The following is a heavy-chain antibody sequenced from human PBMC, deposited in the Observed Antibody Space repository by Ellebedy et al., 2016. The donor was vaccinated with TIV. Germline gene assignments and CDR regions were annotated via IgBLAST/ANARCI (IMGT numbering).Heavy chain of an antibody. CDR3: ARVTTVVTTDYFQH. J-gene: IGHJ1*01. Sequence: AASVKVSCKASGYTFTSYGISWVRQAPGQGLEWMGWISAYNGNTNYAQKLQGRVTMTTDTSTSTAYMELRSLRSDDTAVYYCARVTTVVTTDYFQHWGQGTLVTVSS. V-gene: IGHV1-18*01. CDR2: ISAYNGNT. CDR1: GYTFTSYG. D-gene: IGHD4-23*01.